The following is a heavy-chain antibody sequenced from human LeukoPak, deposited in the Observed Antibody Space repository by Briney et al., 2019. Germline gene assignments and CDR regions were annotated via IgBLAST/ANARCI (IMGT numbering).Heavy chain of an antibody. CDR2: INPNSGGT. V-gene: IGHV1-2*02. D-gene: IGHD3-10*01. Sequence: ASVKVSCKASGYTFTGYYMHWVRQAPGQGLEWMGWINPNSGGTNYAQKFQGRVSMTSDTSISTAYMELSGLRSDDTAVYYCARDLSVVGSGSLHYYYYYGMDVWGQGTTVTVSS. J-gene: IGHJ6*02. CDR1: GYTFTGYY. CDR3: ARDLSVVGSGSLHYYYYYGMDV.